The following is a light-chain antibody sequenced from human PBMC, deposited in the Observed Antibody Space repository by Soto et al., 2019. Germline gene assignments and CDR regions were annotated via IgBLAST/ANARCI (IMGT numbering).Light chain of an antibody. J-gene: IGKJ5*01. Sequence: EIVLTQFPGTLSLSPGERATLSCRASQSVSSSYLAWYQQKPGQAPRLLIYGASSRATGIPDRFSGSGSGTDFTLTISRLESGDFAVYYCQQFGTSLPITFGQGTRLENK. CDR1: QSVSSSY. CDR2: GAS. CDR3: QQFGTSLPIT. V-gene: IGKV3-20*01.